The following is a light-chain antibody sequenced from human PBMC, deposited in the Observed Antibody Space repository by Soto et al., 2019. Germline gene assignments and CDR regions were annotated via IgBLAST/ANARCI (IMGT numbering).Light chain of an antibody. CDR1: QDIGND. CDR2: AAS. Sequence: DIQMTQSPSSLSASAGDRVTITCRASQDIGNDLGWYQQKPGQAPKRLIHAASSLQSGVPSRFSGSGSGTESTLIISSLQPEDFATYYCLQLNSYPLTFGGGTKVEIK. CDR3: LQLNSYPLT. J-gene: IGKJ4*01. V-gene: IGKV1-17*01.